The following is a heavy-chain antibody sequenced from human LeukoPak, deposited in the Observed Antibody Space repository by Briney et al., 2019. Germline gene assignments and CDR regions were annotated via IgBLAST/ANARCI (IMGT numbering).Heavy chain of an antibody. CDR1: GYTFTSYD. CDR2: MNPNSGNT. V-gene: IGHV1-8*01. D-gene: IGHD1-26*01. J-gene: IGHJ5*02. Sequence: ASVKVSCKTSGYTFTSYDINWVRQATGQGLERMGWMNPNSGNTGYAQKFQGRVTMTRNTSISTAYMQLSSLRSDDTAVYYCARGYVGATEYCFDPWGQGTLVTVSS. CDR3: ARGYVGATEYCFDP.